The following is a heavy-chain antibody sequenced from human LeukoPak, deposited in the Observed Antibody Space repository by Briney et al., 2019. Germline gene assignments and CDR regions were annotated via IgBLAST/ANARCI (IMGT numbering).Heavy chain of an antibody. Sequence: SETLSLTCTVSGGSVSSGSYHWSWIRQAPGKGLEWIGHNGNTNYNPSLKSRVTISIDTSKNQFSLNLSTVTAADTAVYYCATYYGGVGGRGHWGPGTLVTVSS. J-gene: IGHJ4*02. CDR3: ATYYGGVGGRGH. CDR1: GGSVSSGSYH. CDR2: NGNT. D-gene: IGHD2-21*01. V-gene: IGHV4-61*01.